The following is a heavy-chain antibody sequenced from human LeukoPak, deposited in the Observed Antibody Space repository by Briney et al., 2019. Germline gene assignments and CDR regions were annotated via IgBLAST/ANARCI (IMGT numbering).Heavy chain of an antibody. CDR3: ASGEMAPPT. D-gene: IGHD5-24*01. J-gene: IGHJ4*02. V-gene: IGHV4-34*01. CDR1: GGSFSGYY. CDR2: INHSGST. Sequence: SETLSLTCAVYGGSFSGYYWSWIRQPPGKGLEWIGEINHSGSTNYNPSLKSRVTISVDTSKNQFSLKLSSVTAADTAVYYCASGEMAPPTWGQGTLVTVSS.